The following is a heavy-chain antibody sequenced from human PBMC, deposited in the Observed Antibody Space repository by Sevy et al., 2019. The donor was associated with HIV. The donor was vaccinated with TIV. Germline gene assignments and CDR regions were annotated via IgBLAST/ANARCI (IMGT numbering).Heavy chain of an antibody. J-gene: IGHJ4*02. CDR3: TRGPSGFSGSDLAY. CDR1: GYTFTGYY. CDR2: INPNSGGT. D-gene: IGHD3-22*01. Sequence: ASVKVSCKASGYTFTGYYMHWVRQAPGLGLEWMGWINPNSGGTKYAQKFQGRVTMTRDTSSSTAYMERSRLKSDDTADYYCTRGPSGFSGSDLAYWGQGTLVTVSS. V-gene: IGHV1-2*02.